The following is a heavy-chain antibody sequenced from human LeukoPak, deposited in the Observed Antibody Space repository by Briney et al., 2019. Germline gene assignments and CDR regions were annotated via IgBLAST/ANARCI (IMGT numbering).Heavy chain of an antibody. Sequence: GASVKVSCKASGYTFTGYYMHWVRQAPGQGLEWMGWINPNSGGTNYARKFQGWVTMTRDTSISTAYMELSRLRSDDTAVYYCARERYDFWSGPYYYYYGMDVWGQGTTVTVSS. CDR1: GYTFTGYY. V-gene: IGHV1-2*04. D-gene: IGHD3-3*01. CDR3: ARERYDFWSGPYYYYYGMDV. J-gene: IGHJ6*02. CDR2: INPNSGGT.